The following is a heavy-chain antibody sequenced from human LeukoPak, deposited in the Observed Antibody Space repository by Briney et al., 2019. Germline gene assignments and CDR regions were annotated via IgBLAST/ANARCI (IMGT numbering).Heavy chain of an antibody. J-gene: IGHJ4*02. V-gene: IGHV3-30*03. CDR3: ARTLIEYSVSSCYFDY. Sequence: SGGSLRLSCAGSGFTFNNYGIHWVRQAPGKGLEWVAVISFDGSDKYYADSVKGRFTISRDHSKNTLYLQMNSLRAEDTAVYYCARTLIEYSVSSCYFDYWGQGTLVTVSS. CDR2: ISFDGSDK. CDR1: GFTFNNYG. D-gene: IGHD6-6*01.